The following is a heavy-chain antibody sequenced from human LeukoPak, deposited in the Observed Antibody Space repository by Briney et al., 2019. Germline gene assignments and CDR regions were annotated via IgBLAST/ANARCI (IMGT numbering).Heavy chain of an antibody. V-gene: IGHV3-20*04. D-gene: IGHD1-1*01. J-gene: IGHJ4*02. CDR3: ARDMETYYFDY. Sequence: GGSLRLSCAASGFTFDDYGMSWVRQAPGKGLEWVSGINWNGGSTGYADSVKGRFTISRDNAKNSLYLQINSLRAEDTALYYCARDMETYYFDYWGQGTLVTVSS. CDR2: INWNGGST. CDR1: GFTFDDYG.